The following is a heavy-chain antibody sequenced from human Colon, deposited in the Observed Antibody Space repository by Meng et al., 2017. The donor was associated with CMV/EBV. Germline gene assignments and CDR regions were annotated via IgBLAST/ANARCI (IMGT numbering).Heavy chain of an antibody. CDR3: ARDRRLQWFYH. CDR1: GGSISSYY. CDR2: IYYSGGT. Sequence: GSLRLSCTVSGGSISSYYWSWIRQPPGKGLEWIGYIYYSGGTYYNPSLKSRVTISVDTSKNQVSLRVTSVTAADTAVYYCARDRRLQWFYHWGQGTLVTVSS. D-gene: IGHD2-21*02. J-gene: IGHJ5*02. V-gene: IGHV4-59*12.